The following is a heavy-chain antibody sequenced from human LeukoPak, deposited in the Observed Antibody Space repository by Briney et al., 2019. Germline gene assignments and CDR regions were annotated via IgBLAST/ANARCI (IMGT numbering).Heavy chain of an antibody. CDR3: ARDIARRITMVRGVIEVH. CDR1: GYTFTGYY. CDR2: INPNSGGT. V-gene: IGHV1-2*02. D-gene: IGHD3-10*01. J-gene: IGHJ4*02. Sequence: AASVKVSCKASGYTFTGYYMHWVRQAPGQGLEWMGWINPNSGGTNYAQKFQGRVTMTRDTSISTAYMELSRLRSDDTAVYYCARDIARRITMVRGVIEVHWGQGTLVTVSS.